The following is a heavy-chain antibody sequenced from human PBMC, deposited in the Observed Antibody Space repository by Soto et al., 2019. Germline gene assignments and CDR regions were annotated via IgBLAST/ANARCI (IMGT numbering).Heavy chain of an antibody. J-gene: IGHJ5*01. CDR2: IFYSGNT. CDR1: GGSISNPIYY. Sequence: SETLSLTCTVSGGSISNPIYYWAWIRQPPGKGLEWIGSIFYSGNTYYNPSLKSRVTMSADTSQNQFSLKLSSVTAADTAVYYCAGRTSLTSVEIFSGGLSGYNWVDPWGRGTLVTVSS. CDR3: AGRTSLTSVEIFSGGLSGYNWVDP. D-gene: IGHD3-3*01. V-gene: IGHV4-39*01.